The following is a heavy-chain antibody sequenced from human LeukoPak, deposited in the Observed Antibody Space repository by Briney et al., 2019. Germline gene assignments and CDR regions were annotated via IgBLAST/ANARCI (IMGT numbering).Heavy chain of an antibody. J-gene: IGHJ4*02. Sequence: GRSLRLSCAASGFTFSSYAMHWVRQAPGKGLEWVAVVSYDGSNKYYADSVKGRFTISRDNSKNTLYLQMNSLRAEDTAVYYCARAIAAWGAYFDYWGQGTLVTVSS. V-gene: IGHV3-30*04. CDR1: GFTFSSYA. CDR3: ARAIAAWGAYFDY. D-gene: IGHD6-6*01. CDR2: VSYDGSNK.